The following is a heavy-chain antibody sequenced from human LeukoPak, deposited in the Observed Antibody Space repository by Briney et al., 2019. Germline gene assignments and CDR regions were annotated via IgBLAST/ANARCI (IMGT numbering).Heavy chain of an antibody. CDR1: GFTFSDYY. CDR2: ITSSNYM. D-gene: IGHD5-18*01. CDR3: ARDGYSYGRAYYYYYMDV. V-gene: IGHV3-69-1*01. Sequence: GGSLRLSCAASGFTFSDYYMSWIRQAPGKGLEWVSYITSSNYMYYADSVKGRFTISRDNAKNPLYLQMTSLRAEDTAVYYCARDGYSYGRAYYYYYMDVWGKGTTVTVSS. J-gene: IGHJ6*03.